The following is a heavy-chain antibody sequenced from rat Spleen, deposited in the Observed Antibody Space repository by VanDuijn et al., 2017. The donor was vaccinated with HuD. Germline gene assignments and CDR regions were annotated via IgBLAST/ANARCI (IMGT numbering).Heavy chain of an antibody. Sequence: EVQVVESGGGLVQPKESLKISCAASGFTFSNAAMYWVRQAPTKGLEWVATISYDGSSTYYRDSVKGRFTLSRDNAKSTLYLQMNSLRSEDTATYYCTRDDYYSAVFDYWGQGVMVTVSS. D-gene: IGHD1-1*01. CDR3: TRDDYYSAVFDY. CDR1: GFTFSNAA. V-gene: IGHV5-29*01. CDR2: ISYDGSST. J-gene: IGHJ2*01.